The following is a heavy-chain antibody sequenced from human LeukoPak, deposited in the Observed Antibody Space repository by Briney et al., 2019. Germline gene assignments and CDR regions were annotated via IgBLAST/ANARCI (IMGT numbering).Heavy chain of an antibody. Sequence: SETLSLTCAVYGGSFSGYYWSWLRQPPGKGLEWIGEINHSGSTNYNPSLKSRVTISVDTSKNQFSLKLSSVTAADTAVYYCARGVAAAGSRSRWFDPWGQGTLVTVSS. D-gene: IGHD6-13*01. V-gene: IGHV4-34*01. CDR2: INHSGST. CDR1: GGSFSGYY. J-gene: IGHJ5*02. CDR3: ARGVAAAGSRSRWFDP.